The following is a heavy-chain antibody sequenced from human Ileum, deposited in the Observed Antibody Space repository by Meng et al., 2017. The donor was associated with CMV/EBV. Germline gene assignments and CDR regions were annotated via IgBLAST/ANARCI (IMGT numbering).Heavy chain of an antibody. CDR1: GGSFSGYY. CDR3: ARKALTGWFDP. CDR2: INHSGST. V-gene: IGHV4-34*01. Sequence: GSLRLSYAVYGGSFSGYYWSWIRQPPGKGLEWIGEINHSGSTNYNPSLKSRVTISVDTSKNQFSLKLSSVTAADTAVYYCARKALTGWFDPWGQGTLVTVAS. J-gene: IGHJ5*02.